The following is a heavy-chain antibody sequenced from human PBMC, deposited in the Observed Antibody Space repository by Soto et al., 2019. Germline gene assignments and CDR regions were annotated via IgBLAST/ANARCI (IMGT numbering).Heavy chain of an antibody. V-gene: IGHV3-23*01. CDR2: ISGSGGST. CDR1: GFAFSNYA. Sequence: GGSLRLSCAASGFAFSNYAMNWVRQAPGKGLEWVSAISGSGGSTYYADSVKGRFTISRDNSKNTLYLQMNSLRAEDTAVYYCAKGAPLYDFWSGYYTESAFDIWGQXTMVTVSS. CDR3: AKGAPLYDFWSGYYTESAFDI. J-gene: IGHJ3*02. D-gene: IGHD3-3*01.